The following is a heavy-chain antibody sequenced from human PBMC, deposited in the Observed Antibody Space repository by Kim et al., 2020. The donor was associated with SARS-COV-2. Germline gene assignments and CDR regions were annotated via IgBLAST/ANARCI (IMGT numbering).Heavy chain of an antibody. Sequence: YTSGHTNYNPSLQSRVTMSVDMSKNQFALKRRSVTAADTAVYYCASALGHWGQGTLVTVSS. CDR2: YTSGHT. CDR3: ASALGH. D-gene: IGHD3-16*02. J-gene: IGHJ4*02. V-gene: IGHV4-4*07.